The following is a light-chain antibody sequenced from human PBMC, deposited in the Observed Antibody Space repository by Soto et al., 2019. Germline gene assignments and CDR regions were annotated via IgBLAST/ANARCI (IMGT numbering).Light chain of an antibody. Sequence: QSVLTQPASVSVSPGQSITISCSGSSSDVGGYNAVSWYQQHPGKVPKLVIYGVSDRPSGISSRFSASKSGNTASLTISGLQAEDEADYYCSSYASGGSYVFGTGTKVTVL. V-gene: IGLV2-14*03. CDR1: SSDVGGYNA. CDR2: GVS. CDR3: SSYASGGSYV. J-gene: IGLJ1*01.